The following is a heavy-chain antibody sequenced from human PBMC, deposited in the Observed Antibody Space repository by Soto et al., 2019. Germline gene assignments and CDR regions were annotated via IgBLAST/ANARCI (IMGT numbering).Heavy chain of an antibody. CDR1: GASISSSNYY. J-gene: IGHJ4*02. V-gene: IGHV4-39*02. Sequence: SETLSLTCTVSGASISSSNYYWGWVRQPPGKGLEWIASIYFSGRTHYNPSLQSRITVSIDSSKNLFSLRLTSVTAAGTALYSCARLRCNGGASPYSFDSRGLALLLTVSS. CDR3: ARLRCNGGASPYSFDS. D-gene: IGHD2-8*02. CDR2: IYFSGRT.